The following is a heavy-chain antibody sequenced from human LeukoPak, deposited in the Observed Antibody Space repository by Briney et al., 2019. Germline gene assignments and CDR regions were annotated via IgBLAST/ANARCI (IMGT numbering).Heavy chain of an antibody. J-gene: IGHJ4*02. CDR1: GGSISSYY. CDR3: ARDDRIVKGFDY. Sequence: PSETLSLTCTVSGGSISSYYWSWIRQPAGKGLEWIGRIYTSGSTNYNPSLKGRVTISVDTSKNQLSLRLSSVSAADTALYFCARDDRIVKGFDYWGQGTLVTVSS. D-gene: IGHD2-15*01. V-gene: IGHV4-4*07. CDR2: IYTSGST.